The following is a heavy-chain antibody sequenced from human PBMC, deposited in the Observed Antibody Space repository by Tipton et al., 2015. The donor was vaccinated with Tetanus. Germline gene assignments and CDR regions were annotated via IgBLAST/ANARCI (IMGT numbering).Heavy chain of an antibody. D-gene: IGHD6-13*01. J-gene: IGHJ4*02. CDR3: AREPAATGTSLFDY. Sequence: LRLSCAASGFTFSNYAMSWIRQAPGKGLEWIGEINHSGNTNHNPSLKSRVTLSVDTSKNQFSLKLNSVTAADTAMYYCAREPAATGTSLFDYWGQGALVTVSS. V-gene: IGHV4-34*01. CDR2: INHSGNT. CDR1: GFTFSNYA.